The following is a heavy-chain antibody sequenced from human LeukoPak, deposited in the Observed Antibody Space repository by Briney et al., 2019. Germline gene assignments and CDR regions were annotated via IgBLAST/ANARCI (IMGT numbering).Heavy chain of an antibody. CDR1: GYTFTNYA. CDR3: ARGIWSSHNKDYYFDY. J-gene: IGHJ4*02. Sequence: GASVKVPCKASGYTFTNYAMNWVRQAPGQRLEWMGWINAGNGKTKSSQRFQDRVTITRDTSASTAYMELNSLRSEDTAVYYCARGIWSSHNKDYYFDYWGQGSLVTVSS. V-gene: IGHV1-3*01. CDR2: INAGNGKT. D-gene: IGHD2-21*01.